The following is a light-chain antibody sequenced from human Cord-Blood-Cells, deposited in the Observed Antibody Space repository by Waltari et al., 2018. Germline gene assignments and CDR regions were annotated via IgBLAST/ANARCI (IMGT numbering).Light chain of an antibody. J-gene: IGKJ4*01. CDR3: QQYDNLPLT. CDR2: DAS. Sequence: DIQMTQSPSSLSASVGDRVTITCQASQDISNYLNWDRQKPGKAPKLLIYDASNLETGVPSRFSGSGSGTDFTVTISSLQPEDIATYYCQQYDNLPLTFGGGTKVEIK. CDR1: QDISNY. V-gene: IGKV1-33*01.